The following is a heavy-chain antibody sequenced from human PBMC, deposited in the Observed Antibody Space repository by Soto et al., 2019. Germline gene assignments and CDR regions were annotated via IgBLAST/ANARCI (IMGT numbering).Heavy chain of an antibody. V-gene: IGHV1-18*04. D-gene: IGHD2-2*01. CDR3: ATSYHSGFDP. CDR2: LKPDNGDT. Sequence: QLQLVQSGAEVERPGASVRVSCKAYGYPFSKYGISWIRQAPGQGLEWKGWLKPDNGDTNYAQKFQGRVTMTTDTSSNTAYMELRSLRSDDTAVYYCATSYHSGFDPWGQGTLVSVSS. J-gene: IGHJ5*02. CDR1: GYPFSKYG.